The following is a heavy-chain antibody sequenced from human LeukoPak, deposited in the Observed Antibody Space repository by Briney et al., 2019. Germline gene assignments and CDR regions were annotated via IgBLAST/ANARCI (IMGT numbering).Heavy chain of an antibody. CDR2: ISSSSSYI. D-gene: IGHD6-19*01. CDR3: ARGGISSAWYMVN. CDR1: GFTFGTNS. J-gene: IGHJ4*02. V-gene: IGHV3-21*01. Sequence: GGSLRLSCAASGFTFGTNSMNWVRQAPGKGLEWVSSISSSSSYIYYADSVKGRFTIFRDNAKNSLLLQMNSLRAEDTAVYYCARGGISSAWYMVNWGQGTLVTVSS.